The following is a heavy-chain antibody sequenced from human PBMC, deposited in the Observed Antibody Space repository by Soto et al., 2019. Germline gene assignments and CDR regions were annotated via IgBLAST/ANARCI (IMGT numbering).Heavy chain of an antibody. J-gene: IGHJ5*02. CDR1: GGIFSSYA. V-gene: IGHV1-69*13. D-gene: IGHD6-19*01. CDR2: IIPIFGTA. CDR3: ARDSPGIAVAGTPGWFDP. Sequence: GASVKVSRKASGGIFSSYAISWVRQAPGQGLEWMGGIIPIFGTANYAQKFQGRVTITADESTSTAYMELSSLRSEDTAVYYCARDSPGIAVAGTPGWFDPWGQGTLVTVSS.